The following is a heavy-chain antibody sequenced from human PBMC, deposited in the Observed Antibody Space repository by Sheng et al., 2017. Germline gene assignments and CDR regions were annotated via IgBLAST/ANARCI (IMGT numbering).Heavy chain of an antibody. J-gene: IGHJ6*02. CDR3: ARGWLNRLTYYYYGMDV. CDR2: INHSGST. CDR1: GGSFSGYY. Sequence: QVQLQQWGAGLLKPSETLSLTCAVYGGSFSGYYWSWIRQPPGKGLEWIGEINHSGSTNYNPSLKSRVTISVDTSKNQFSLKLSSVTAADTAVYYCARGWLNRLTYYYYGMDVWGQGTTVTVSS. D-gene: IGHD6-19*01. V-gene: IGHV4-34*01.